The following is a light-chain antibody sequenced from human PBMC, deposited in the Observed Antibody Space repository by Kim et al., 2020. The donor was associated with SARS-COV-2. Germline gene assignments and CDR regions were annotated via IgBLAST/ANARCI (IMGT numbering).Light chain of an antibody. CDR1: QGININ. CDR3: QHYYSYPIT. J-gene: IGKJ5*01. CDR2: AAS. V-gene: IGKV1-8*01. Sequence: ASTGDRVTITCRASQGININLAWYQQKPGKAPNLLIYAASTLQSGVPSRFGGSGSGTDFTLTISSLQSEDFATYYCQHYYSYPITFGQGTRLEIK.